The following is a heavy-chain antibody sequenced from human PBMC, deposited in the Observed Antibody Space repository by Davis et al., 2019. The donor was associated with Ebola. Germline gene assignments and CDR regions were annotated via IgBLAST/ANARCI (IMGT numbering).Heavy chain of an antibody. J-gene: IGHJ3*02. CDR2: IIPIFGTA. D-gene: IGHD2-15*01. CDR1: GGTFSSYA. CDR3: ARGIVVVVAATGSDAFDI. Sequence: SVKVSCKASGGTFSSYAISWVRQAPGQGLEWMGGIIPIFGTANYAQKFQGRVTITADESTSTAYMELSSLRSEDTAVYYCARGIVVVVAATGSDAFDIWGQGTMVTVSS. V-gene: IGHV1-69*13.